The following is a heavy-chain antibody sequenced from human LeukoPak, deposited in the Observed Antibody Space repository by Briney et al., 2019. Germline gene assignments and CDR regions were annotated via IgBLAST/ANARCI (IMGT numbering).Heavy chain of an antibody. D-gene: IGHD6-13*01. CDR2: ISAYNGNT. CDR1: GCTFTSYG. J-gene: IGHJ4*02. V-gene: IGHV1-18*04. CDR3: ARDRYSSSWYETDY. Sequence: GASVKVSCKASGCTFTSYGISWVRQAPGQGLEWMGWISAYNGNTNYAQKLQGRVTMTTDTSTSTAYMELRSLRSDDTAVYYCARDRYSSSWYETDYWGQGTLVTVSS.